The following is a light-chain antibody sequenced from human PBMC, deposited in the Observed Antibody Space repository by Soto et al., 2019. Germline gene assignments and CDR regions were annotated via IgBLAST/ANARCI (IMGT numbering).Light chain of an antibody. CDR1: QSVSTN. CDR3: HQYNFWPT. J-gene: IGKJ1*01. Sequence: EIVMTQSPATLSVSPWERATLSCRASQSVSTNLAWYQQKPGQSPRLLIYGTSTRATDIPARFSGSGSGTEFTLTISSLQSEDSAVYYCHQYNFWPTFGQGTKVDI. CDR2: GTS. V-gene: IGKV3-15*01.